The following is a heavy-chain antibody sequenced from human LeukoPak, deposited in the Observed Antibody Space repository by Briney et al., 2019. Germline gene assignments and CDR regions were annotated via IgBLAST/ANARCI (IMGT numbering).Heavy chain of an antibody. CDR1: GYTFATYS. J-gene: IGHJ4*02. CDR2: ISGYSGST. CDR3: ARGHSSGRDYYFDT. Sequence: ASVKVSCKTSGYTFATYSINWVRQAPGQGLEWMGWISGYSGSTNYAQKLQGRVAMTTDTSTTTAYMELRSLKSDDTAVYYCARGHSSGRDYYFDTWGQGTLVTVSS. V-gene: IGHV1-18*01. D-gene: IGHD6-19*01.